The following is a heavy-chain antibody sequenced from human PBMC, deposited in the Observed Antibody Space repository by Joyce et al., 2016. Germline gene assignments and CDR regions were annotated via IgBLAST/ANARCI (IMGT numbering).Heavy chain of an antibody. Sequence: EVQLVESGGGLVKPGGSLRLSCAASGFTFSSYSMSWVRQAPGKGLECVSSLSINSSYIKYTDPGKCRFTISRDNAKNSLYLQMNSLRVEDTAVYYCARSSYTNGIFDYWGQGTLVTVSS. V-gene: IGHV3-21*01. CDR2: LSINSSYI. CDR3: ARSSYTNGIFDY. D-gene: IGHD2-8*01. CDR1: GFTFSSYS. J-gene: IGHJ4*02.